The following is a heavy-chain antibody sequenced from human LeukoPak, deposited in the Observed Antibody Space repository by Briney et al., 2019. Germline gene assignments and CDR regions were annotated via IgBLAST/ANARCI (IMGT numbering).Heavy chain of an antibody. CDR1: GFTFSSYW. D-gene: IGHD5-24*01. CDR2: INSDGSST. J-gene: IGHJ4*02. Sequence: GGSLRLSCAASGFTFSSYWMHWVRQAPGKGLVWVSRINSDGSSTSYADSVKGRFTISRDNAKNTLYLQMNSLRAEDTAEYYCAREGIEEMATTGGLDYWGQGTLVTVSS. CDR3: AREGIEEMATTGGLDY. V-gene: IGHV3-74*01.